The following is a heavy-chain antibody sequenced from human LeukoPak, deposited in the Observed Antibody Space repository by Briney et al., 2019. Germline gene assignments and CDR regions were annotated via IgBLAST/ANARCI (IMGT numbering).Heavy chain of an antibody. Sequence: RSGGSLRLSCAASGFTFSSYAMSWVRQAPGKGLEWVSGISTSGGSTSYADSVKGRFTISRDNPRNTLYMQMNSLRAEDTAVYYCASARARIAAAGQQFDPWGQGTLVTVSS. CDR3: ASARARIAAAGQQFDP. CDR1: GFTFSSYA. D-gene: IGHD6-13*01. CDR2: ISTSGGST. J-gene: IGHJ5*02. V-gene: IGHV3-23*01.